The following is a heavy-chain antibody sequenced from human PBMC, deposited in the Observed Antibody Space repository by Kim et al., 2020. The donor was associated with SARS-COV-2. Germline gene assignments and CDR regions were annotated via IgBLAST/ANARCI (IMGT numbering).Heavy chain of an antibody. CDR3: ARARARITIFGVVPPGFDY. V-gene: IGHV3-7*04. Sequence: KGRFTNSRDNAKKSLYLQMNSLRAEDTAVYYCARARARITIFGVVPPGFDYWGQGTLVTVSS. J-gene: IGHJ4*02. D-gene: IGHD3-3*01.